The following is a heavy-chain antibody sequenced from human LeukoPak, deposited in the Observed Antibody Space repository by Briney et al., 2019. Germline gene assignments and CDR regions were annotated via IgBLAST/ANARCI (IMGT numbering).Heavy chain of an antibody. CDR1: GGSISSGDYY. D-gene: IGHD3-10*01. Sequence: KPSETLSLTCTVSGGSISSGDYYWSWIRQPPGKGLEWIGYIYYSGSTYYNPSLKSRVTISVDTSKNQFSLKLTSVTAADTAVYYCARDISATMVRGIFGYGMDVWGQGTTVTVSS. CDR2: IYYSGST. CDR3: ARDISATMVRGIFGYGMDV. V-gene: IGHV4-30-4*01. J-gene: IGHJ6*02.